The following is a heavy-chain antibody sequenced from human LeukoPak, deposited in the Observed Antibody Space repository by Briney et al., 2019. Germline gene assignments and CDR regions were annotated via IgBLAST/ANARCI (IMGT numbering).Heavy chain of an antibody. D-gene: IGHD2/OR15-2a*01. CDR2: ISSSRSTI. CDR3: ARVNIPYYFDY. V-gene: IGHV3-48*01. J-gene: IGHJ4*02. CDR1: GFTFSSYS. Sequence: GGSLRLSCAASGFTFSSYSMNWVRQTPGKGLEWVSYISSSRSTIYYADSVKGRFTISRDNAKNSLYLQMNSLRAEDTAVYYCARVNIPYYFDYWGQGTLVTVSS.